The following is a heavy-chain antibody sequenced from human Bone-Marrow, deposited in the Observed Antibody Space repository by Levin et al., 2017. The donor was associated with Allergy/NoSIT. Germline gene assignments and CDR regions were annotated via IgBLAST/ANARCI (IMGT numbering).Heavy chain of an antibody. CDR3: AKVDSSSWNPPEYYFDC. V-gene: IGHV4-59*11. CDR2: IYYGGRT. D-gene: IGHD6-13*01. Sequence: SETLSLTCTVSGDSLTSHYWSWIRQSPGKGLEWIGFIYYGGRTNYNPALKSRVRISVDTSKNQFSLRLATVTAADTAVYYCAKVDSSSWNPPEYYFDCWGQGALVAVSS. CDR1: GDSLTSHY. J-gene: IGHJ4*02.